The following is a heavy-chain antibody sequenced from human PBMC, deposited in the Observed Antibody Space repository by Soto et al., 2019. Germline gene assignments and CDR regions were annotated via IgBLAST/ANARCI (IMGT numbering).Heavy chain of an antibody. V-gene: IGHV3-33*01. CDR3: ARDIVYYDSSGYPLADAFDI. D-gene: IGHD3-22*01. Sequence: PGGSLRLSCATSGFAFSSYGTHWVRQAPGKGLEWVAVIWYDGSNKYYADSVKGRFTISRDNSKNTLYLQMNSLRAEDTAVYYCARDIVYYDSSGYPLADAFDIWGQGTMVTVSS. CDR1: GFAFSSYG. CDR2: IWYDGSNK. J-gene: IGHJ3*02.